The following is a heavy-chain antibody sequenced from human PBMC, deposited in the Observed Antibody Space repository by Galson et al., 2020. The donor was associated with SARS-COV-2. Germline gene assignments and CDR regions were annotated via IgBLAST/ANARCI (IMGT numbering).Heavy chain of an antibody. J-gene: IGHJ3*02. CDR1: GYSFASYW. CDR3: ARRCNWNYCAFDI. V-gene: IGHV5-51*01. Sequence: GESLKISCPGPGYSFASYWIGWVRQMPGKGLAWMGIIYPGDSDTRYSPSFQGQVTISADKSISTAYLQWSSLKASDTAMYYCARRCNWNYCAFDIWGQGTMVTVSS. CDR2: IYPGDSDT. D-gene: IGHD1-7*01.